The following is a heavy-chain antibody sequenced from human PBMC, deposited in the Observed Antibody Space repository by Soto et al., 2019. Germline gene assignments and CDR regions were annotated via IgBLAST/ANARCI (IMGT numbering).Heavy chain of an antibody. CDR2: VFYSGAT. CDR1: GGPIKTGDYY. V-gene: IGHV4-30-4*01. Sequence: HILSLTCNVSGGPIKTGDYYWNWIRQPPGKGLEWIGYVFYSGATNYSPSLKSRAAISMDTSKNQFSLSLTSVTAADTAVYYCARAGFSYGHLLFWGQGIRVTVSS. J-gene: IGHJ4*02. D-gene: IGHD3-10*01. CDR3: ARAGFSYGHLLF.